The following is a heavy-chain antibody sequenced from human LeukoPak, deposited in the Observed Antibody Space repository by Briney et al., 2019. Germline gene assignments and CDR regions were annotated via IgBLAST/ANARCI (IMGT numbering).Heavy chain of an antibody. CDR2: INTSGGST. J-gene: IGHJ5*02. D-gene: IGHD4-23*01. CDR1: GDTFNSYY. Sequence: GASVNVSCKASGDTFNSYYMHWGRQAPGQGLRCGGIINTSGGSTTYAQKFDVRVSRTSDTSTSTVYLEVRSLRSEDTAVYYCARSQGGNTLWFAPWGQGTLVTVSS. V-gene: IGHV1-46*02. CDR3: ARSQGGNTLWFAP.